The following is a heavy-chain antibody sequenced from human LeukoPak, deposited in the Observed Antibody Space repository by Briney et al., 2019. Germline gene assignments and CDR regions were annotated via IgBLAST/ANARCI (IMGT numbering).Heavy chain of an antibody. V-gene: IGHV3-21*01. D-gene: IGHD1-26*01. J-gene: IGHJ3*02. CDR1: GLSFSDYS. CDR2: ISSSSSYI. CDR3: ARGRELVVDAFDI. Sequence: GGSLRLSCTASGLSFSDYSMNWVRQAPGKGLEWVSSISSSSSYIYYADSVKGRFTISRDNAKNSLFLQMNSLRAEDTAVYYCARGRELVVDAFDIWGQGTMVTVSS.